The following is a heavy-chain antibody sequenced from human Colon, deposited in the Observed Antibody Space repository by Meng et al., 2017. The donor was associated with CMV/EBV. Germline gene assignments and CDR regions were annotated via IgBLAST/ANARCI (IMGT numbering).Heavy chain of an antibody. V-gene: IGHV3-23*01. CDR2: ISAGTGTT. D-gene: IGHD2-8*01. Sequence: GESLKISCAASGFSFNTYGMTWVRQAPGKGLEWVSSISAGTGTTYYADSVKGRFTISRDNSKNTLYLQMNSLRAEDTAVYYCARDGILMVYAIEGGYGMDVWGQGTTVTVSS. CDR3: ARDGILMVYAIEGGYGMDV. J-gene: IGHJ6*02. CDR1: GFSFNTYG.